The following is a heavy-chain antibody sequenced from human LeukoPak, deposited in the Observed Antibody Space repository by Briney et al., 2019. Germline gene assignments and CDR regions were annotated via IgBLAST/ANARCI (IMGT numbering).Heavy chain of an antibody. CDR3: ATNDFWSGYYYFDY. D-gene: IGHD3-3*01. Sequence: PGGSLRLSCAASGFTFSSYAMSWVSQAPGKGLEWVSAISGSGGSTYYADSVKGRFTISRDNSKNTLYLQMNSLRAEDTAVYYCATNDFWSGYYYFDYWGQGTLATVSS. CDR2: ISGSGGST. V-gene: IGHV3-23*01. CDR1: GFTFSSYA. J-gene: IGHJ4*02.